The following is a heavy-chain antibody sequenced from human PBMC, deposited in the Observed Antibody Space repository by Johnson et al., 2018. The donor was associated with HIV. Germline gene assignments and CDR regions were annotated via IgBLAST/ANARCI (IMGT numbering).Heavy chain of an antibody. CDR1: GFTFSNAW. Sequence: EVQLVESGGGLVQPGGSLRLSCAASGFTFSNAWMSWVRQAPGKGLEWVGRIKSKTDGGTTDYAAPVKGRFTIARDDSKNTLYLQMNSMKTEDTAVYYCNTGHYYGSSGDACDIWGQGTMVTVSS. CDR2: IKSKTDGGTT. V-gene: IGHV3-15*01. J-gene: IGHJ3*02. CDR3: NTGHYYGSSGDACDI. D-gene: IGHD3-22*01.